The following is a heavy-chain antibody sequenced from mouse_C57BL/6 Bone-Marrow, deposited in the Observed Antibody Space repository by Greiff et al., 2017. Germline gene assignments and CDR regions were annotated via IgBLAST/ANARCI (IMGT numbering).Heavy chain of an antibody. CDR1: GYSFTGYY. CDR3: ARDDYYWAMDY. Sequence: EVKLVESGPELVKPGASVTISCKASGYSFTGYYMNWVKQSPEKSLEWIGEINPGTGGTTYNQKFKAKATLTVDKSSSTAYMQLKSLTSEDSAVYYCARDDYYWAMDYWGQGTSVTVSS. V-gene: IGHV1-42*01. J-gene: IGHJ4*01. CDR2: INPGTGGT. D-gene: IGHD2-3*01.